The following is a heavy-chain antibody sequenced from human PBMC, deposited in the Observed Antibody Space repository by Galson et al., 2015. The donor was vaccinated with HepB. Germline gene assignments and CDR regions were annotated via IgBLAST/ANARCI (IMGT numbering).Heavy chain of an antibody. CDR1: GFTFSNAW. V-gene: IGHV3-15*01. Sequence: SLRLSCAASGFTFSNAWMSWVRQAPGRGLEWVGRIKSKTHGGTTDYTAPVKGRFTISRDDSKSTLYPQMNSLTIEDTAVYYCTTDLNLGRYCGGDCGGYWGQGTLVTVSS. CDR2: IKSKTHGGTT. CDR3: TTDLNLGRYCGGDCGGY. D-gene: IGHD2-21*02. J-gene: IGHJ4*02.